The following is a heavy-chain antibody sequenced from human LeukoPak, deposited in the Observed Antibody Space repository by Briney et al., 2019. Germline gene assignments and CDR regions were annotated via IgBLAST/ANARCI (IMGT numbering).Heavy chain of an antibody. V-gene: IGHV4-59*08. J-gene: IGHJ4*02. CDR1: GGSMSSYY. Sequence: SETLSLTCTVSGGSMSSYYWSWIRQPPGKGLEWIGYIYYSGSTNYNPSLESRVTISGDTSKNQFSLKLRSVTAADMAVYYCARHGGSGYYFDYWGQGTLVTVSS. CDR2: IYYSGST. CDR3: ARHGGSGYYFDY. D-gene: IGHD3-22*01.